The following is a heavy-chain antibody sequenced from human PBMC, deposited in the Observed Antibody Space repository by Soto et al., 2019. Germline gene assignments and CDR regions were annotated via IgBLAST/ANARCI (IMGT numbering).Heavy chain of an antibody. CDR1: GYTFTNYA. Sequence: ASVKVSCKASGYTFTNYAVHWVRQAPGQRLECMGWINSNNGNTEYSQKFQDRVTITRDTSASTVYMELHSLRSEDTAVYYCARDRVSRRFDEWGQGTLVTVSS. CDR3: ARDRVSRRFDE. J-gene: IGHJ4*02. CDR2: INSNNGNT. D-gene: IGHD3-16*02. V-gene: IGHV1-3*04.